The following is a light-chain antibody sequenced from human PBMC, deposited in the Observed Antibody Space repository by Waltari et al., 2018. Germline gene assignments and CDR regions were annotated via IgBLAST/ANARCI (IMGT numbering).Light chain of an antibody. CDR1: NSDIGGYNY. CDR3: SSFTSSATWV. J-gene: IGLJ3*02. V-gene: IGLV2-14*03. CDR2: GVS. Sequence: QSALTQPASLSGSPRQSITISCTGTNSDIGGYNYVSWYQHHSGKAPKLMIFGVSDRPAGVSTRFSGSKSGNPASLTISELQADDEADYYCSSFTSSATWVFGGGTKLTVL.